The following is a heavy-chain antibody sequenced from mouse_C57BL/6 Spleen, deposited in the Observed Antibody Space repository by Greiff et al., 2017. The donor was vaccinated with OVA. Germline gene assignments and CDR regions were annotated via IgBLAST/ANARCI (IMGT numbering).Heavy chain of an antibody. J-gene: IGHJ3*01. V-gene: IGHV5-4*03. CDR2: ISDGGSYT. CDR3: ARRDEERRAWFAY. Sequence: EVKVVESGGGLVKPGGSLKLSCAASGFTFSSYAMSWVRQTPEKRLEWVATISDGGSYTYYPDNVKGRFTISRDNAKNNLYLQMSHLKSEDTAMYYCARRDEERRAWFAYWGQGTLVTVSA. CDR1: GFTFSSYA.